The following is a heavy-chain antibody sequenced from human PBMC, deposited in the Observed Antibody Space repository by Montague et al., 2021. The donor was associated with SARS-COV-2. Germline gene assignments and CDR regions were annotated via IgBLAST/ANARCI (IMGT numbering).Heavy chain of an antibody. CDR1: GASIGRSTYY. J-gene: IGHJ3*02. CDR3: AKDGEALAWGTFDI. V-gene: IGHV4-39*07. CDR2: IYYSGTT. D-gene: IGHD3-10*01. Sequence: SETLSLTCTVSGASIGRSTYYWGWIRQPPGKDLEWIGTIYYSGTTHYNPSLRSRVTISLDTSKNQVSLRLTSVTAADTAVYYCAKDGEALAWGTFDIWGQGTMVTVSS.